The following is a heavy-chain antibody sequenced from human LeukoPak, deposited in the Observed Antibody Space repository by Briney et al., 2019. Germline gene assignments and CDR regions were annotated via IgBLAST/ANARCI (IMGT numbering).Heavy chain of an antibody. CDR2: ITGYNANT. V-gene: IGHV1-18*01. Sequence: ASVKVSCKTSGYSFTTFGISWVRQAPGQGLEWMGWITGYNANTNYAQKFQGRVTMTIDTSTTTVFMELRSLESDDTAVYYCAKAGDNSGNYGAFDIWGQGTMVTVSS. D-gene: IGHD3-22*01. CDR3: AKAGDNSGNYGAFDI. CDR1: GYSFTTFG. J-gene: IGHJ3*02.